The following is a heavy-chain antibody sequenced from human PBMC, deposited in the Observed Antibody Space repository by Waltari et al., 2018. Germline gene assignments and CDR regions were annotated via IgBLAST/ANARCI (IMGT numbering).Heavy chain of an antibody. D-gene: IGHD3-10*01. CDR1: GFTFSSYG. CDR2: ISGSGGST. Sequence: VQLVESGGGVVQPGRSLRLSCAASGFTFSSYGMSWVRQDPGKGLEWVSAISGSGGSTYYADSVKGRFTISRDNSKNTLYLQMNSLRAEDTAVYYCAKDLGWSWIEGAFDIWGQGTMVTVSS. J-gene: IGHJ3*02. V-gene: IGHV3-23*04. CDR3: AKDLGWSWIEGAFDI.